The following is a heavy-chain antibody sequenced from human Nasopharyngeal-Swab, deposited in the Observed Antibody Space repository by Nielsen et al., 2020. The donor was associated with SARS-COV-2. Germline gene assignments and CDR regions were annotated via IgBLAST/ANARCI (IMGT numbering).Heavy chain of an antibody. Sequence: SVKVSCKTSGGTFSSYGISWVRQAPGEGLEWMGGISPGLHITRYAKKFRDRVTITADTSTSTAYMELRSLRSEDTATYYCARGGWLRRYYYYVYYYMDVWGNGTTVTVSS. CDR1: GGTFSSYG. CDR3: ARGGWLRRYYYYVYYYMDV. D-gene: IGHD5-24*01. J-gene: IGHJ6*03. CDR2: ISPGLHIT. V-gene: IGHV1-69*10.